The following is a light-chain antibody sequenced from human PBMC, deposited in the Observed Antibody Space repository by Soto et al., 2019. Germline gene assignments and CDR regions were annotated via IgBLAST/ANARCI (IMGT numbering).Light chain of an antibody. CDR2: AAS. V-gene: IGKV1-39*01. Sequence: DIQMTQSPSSLSASVGDRVTITCRASQSISSYLNWYQKKPGKAPKIVIYAASSLQSGVPSRFSGNASGTDFNLTVSSLQTEDCATYDGQQRYSTTITVGPGTRLEIK. CDR3: QQRYSTTIT. CDR1: QSISSY. J-gene: IGKJ5*01.